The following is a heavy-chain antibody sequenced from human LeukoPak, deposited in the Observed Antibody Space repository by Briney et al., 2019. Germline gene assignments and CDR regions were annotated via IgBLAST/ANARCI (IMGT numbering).Heavy chain of an antibody. V-gene: IGHV4-59*01. Sequence: SETLSLTCTVSGGSISSYYWSWIRQPPGKGLEWIGYIYYSGSTNYNPSLKSRVTISVDTSKNQFSLKLSSVTAADTAVYYCARDTTSRGEELLWFGDPGGYGMDVWGQGTTVTVSS. CDR1: GGSISSYY. D-gene: IGHD3-10*01. CDR2: IYYSGST. J-gene: IGHJ6*02. CDR3: ARDTTSRGEELLWFGDPGGYGMDV.